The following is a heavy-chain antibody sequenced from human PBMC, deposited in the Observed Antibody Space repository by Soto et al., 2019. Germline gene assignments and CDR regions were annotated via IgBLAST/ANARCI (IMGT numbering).Heavy chain of an antibody. CDR1: GFTFSNFE. CDR3: ARVGATRRAFDY. D-gene: IGHD1-26*01. CDR2: ISFRGTTT. V-gene: IGHV3-48*03. J-gene: IGHJ4*02. Sequence: PGGSLRLSCAASGFTFSNFEMNWVRQVPGEGLEWLSYISFRGTTTYYADSVKGRFTISRDNAKNSLYLQMNSLRDEDTAVYYCARVGATRRAFDYWGQGTLVTVSS.